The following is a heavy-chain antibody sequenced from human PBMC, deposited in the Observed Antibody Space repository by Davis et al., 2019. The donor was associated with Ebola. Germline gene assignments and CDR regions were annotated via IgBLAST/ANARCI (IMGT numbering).Heavy chain of an antibody. J-gene: IGHJ4*02. V-gene: IGHV4-59*08. D-gene: IGHD3-16*02. CDR3: ARLPHYDELWGSYRYTQYFDY. Sequence: MPSETLSLTCNVSGGSMSSYYWSWIRQPPGKGLEWIGYIYYSGLTTYSPSLASRVTISVDSSKNQLSLTLSSVTAAYTAVYYCARLPHYDELWGSYRYTQYFDYWGQGTLVTVSS. CDR2: IYYSGLT. CDR1: GGSMSSYY.